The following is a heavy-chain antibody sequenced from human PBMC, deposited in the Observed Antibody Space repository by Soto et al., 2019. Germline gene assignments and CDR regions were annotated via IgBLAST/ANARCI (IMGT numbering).Heavy chain of an antibody. J-gene: IGHJ3*02. CDR2: TIPVFNTA. CDR1: GGTLSDHG. CDR3: ARGVYGSGNYYAGPSAFDI. Sequence: QVQLEQSGAEVKKPGSLVKVSCKASGGTLSDHGVAWLRQAPGQGLEWMGGTIPVFNTAKYAQKFQGRVTVSADKFTNIAYKELSSLRSEHTACYFCARGVYGSGNYYAGPSAFDIWGQGTMVIVSS. D-gene: IGHD3-10*01. V-gene: IGHV1-69*06.